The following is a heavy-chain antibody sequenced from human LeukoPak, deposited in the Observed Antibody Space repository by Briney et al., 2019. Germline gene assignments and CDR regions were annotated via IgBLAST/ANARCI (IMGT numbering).Heavy chain of an antibody. V-gene: IGHV3-9*01. CDR1: GFTFDDYA. D-gene: IGHD4-17*01. CDR3: AKDPTVTTSYGMDV. CDR2: ISWNSGRI. Sequence: GGSLRLSCAASGFTFDDYAMHWVRQAPGKGLEGVSGISWNSGRIGYADSVKGRFTISGDNAKNSLYLQMNSLRAEDTALYYCAKDPTVTTSYGMDVWGQGTTVTVSS. J-gene: IGHJ6*02.